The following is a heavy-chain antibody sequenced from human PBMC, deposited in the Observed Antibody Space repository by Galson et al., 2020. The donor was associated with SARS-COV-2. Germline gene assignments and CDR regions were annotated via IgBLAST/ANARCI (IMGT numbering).Heavy chain of an antibody. CDR1: GFTFSSYA. CDR3: AKDLSAFTIFGVVIVMDV. Sequence: GESLKISCAASGFTFSSYAMNWVRQAPGEGLEWVSAISGSGDTTHYAGSVKGRFTISRDNSKNTLYLQMNSLRAEDTAVYYCAKDLSAFTIFGVVIVMDVWGKGTTVTVSS. V-gene: IGHV3-23*01. D-gene: IGHD3-3*01. CDR2: ISGSGDTT. J-gene: IGHJ6*03.